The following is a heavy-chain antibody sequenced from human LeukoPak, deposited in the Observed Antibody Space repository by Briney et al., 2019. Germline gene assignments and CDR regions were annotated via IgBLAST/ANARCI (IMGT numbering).Heavy chain of an antibody. CDR2: INPSGGTT. Sequence: ASVKVSCKAPGYTFTSYYMHWVRQAPGQGLEWMGMINPSGGTTSYAQKFQGRVTMTRDTSTSTVYMELSSLRSEDTAVYYCARDSGYNLNIGYFDHWGQGILLTVSS. J-gene: IGHJ1*01. D-gene: IGHD3-22*01. CDR1: GYTFTSYY. V-gene: IGHV1-46*01. CDR3: ARDSGYNLNIGYFDH.